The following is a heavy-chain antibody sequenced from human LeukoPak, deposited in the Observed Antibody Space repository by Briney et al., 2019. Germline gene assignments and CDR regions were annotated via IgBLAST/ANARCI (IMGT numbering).Heavy chain of an antibody. CDR3: ARDSITIFGVVIEHTFDY. Sequence: GASVKVSCKASGYTFTSYGISWVRQAPGQGLEWMGWISAYNGNTNYAQKLHGRVTMTTDTSTSTAYMELRSLRSDDTAVYYCARDSITIFGVVIEHTFDYWGQGTLVTVSS. J-gene: IGHJ4*02. D-gene: IGHD3-3*01. CDR2: ISAYNGNT. CDR1: GYTFTSYG. V-gene: IGHV1-18*01.